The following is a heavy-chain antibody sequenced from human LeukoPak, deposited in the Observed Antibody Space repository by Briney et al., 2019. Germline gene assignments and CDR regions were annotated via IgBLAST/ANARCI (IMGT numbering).Heavy chain of an antibody. D-gene: IGHD2-15*01. V-gene: IGHV4-59*08. CDR1: GGSISTYY. CDR2: VDYIGYT. J-gene: IGHJ6*02. Sequence: PSETLSLTCTVSGGSISTYYWSWIRQPPGKGLEWIGYVDYIGYTNYNPSVKSRLTISVDRSMNQFSLKLRSVTAADTAVYYCARQPKPDGWSDGMDVWGQGTTVTVSS. CDR3: ARQPKPDGWSDGMDV.